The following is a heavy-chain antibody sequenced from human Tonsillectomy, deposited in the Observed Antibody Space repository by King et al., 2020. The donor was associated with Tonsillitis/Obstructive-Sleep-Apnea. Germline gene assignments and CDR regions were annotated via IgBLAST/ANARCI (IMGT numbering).Heavy chain of an antibody. V-gene: IGHV3-64D*06. CDR2: ISSIGGST. J-gene: IGHJ6*03. CDR3: VNWNDGDMDV. D-gene: IGHD1-1*01. CDR1: GFTFSSYA. Sequence: DVQLVESGGGLVQPEGSLRLSCSASGFTFSSYAMHWVRQAPGKGLEYVSAISSIGGSTYYADSVKGRFTIPRDNSKNTLYLQMSSLRAEDTAVYYCVNWNDGDMDVWGKGTTVTVSS.